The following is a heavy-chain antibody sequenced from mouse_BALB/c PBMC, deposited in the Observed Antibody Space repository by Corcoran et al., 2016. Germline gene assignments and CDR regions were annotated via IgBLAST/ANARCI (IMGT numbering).Heavy chain of an antibody. Sequence: EVQLQQSGPELVKPGASVKMSCKASGYTFTSSVMHWVKQKPGQGLEWIGYINPYNDGTKYNEKFKCKATLTSDKSSSTAYMELSSLTSEDSAVYYCARNDDLYYYAMDYWGQGTAVTVSS. J-gene: IGHJ4*01. CDR3: ARNDDLYYYAMDY. V-gene: IGHV1S136*01. D-gene: IGHD2-3*01. CDR1: GYTFTSSV. CDR2: INPYNDGT.